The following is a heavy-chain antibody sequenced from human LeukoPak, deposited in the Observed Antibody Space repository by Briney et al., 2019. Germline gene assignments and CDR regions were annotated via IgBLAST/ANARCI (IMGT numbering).Heavy chain of an antibody. V-gene: IGHV4-39*07. CDR2: IYYSGST. D-gene: IGHD3-10*01. J-gene: IGHJ5*02. Sequence: SETLSLTCTVSGGSISRSSYYWGWIRQPPGKGLEWIGSIYYSGSTYYNPSIKSRVTISVDTSKNQFSLKLSSVTAADTAVYYCARVNVGYYGSGSYSNWFDPWGQGTLVTVSS. CDR1: GGSISRSSYY. CDR3: ARVNVGYYGSGSYSNWFDP.